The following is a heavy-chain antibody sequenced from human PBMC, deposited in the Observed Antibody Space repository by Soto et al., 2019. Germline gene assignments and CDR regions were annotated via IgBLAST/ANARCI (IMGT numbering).Heavy chain of an antibody. J-gene: IGHJ4*02. CDR3: AHGLLWFGELFSYYFDY. D-gene: IGHD3-10*01. CDR1: GFSLSTSGVG. V-gene: IGHV2-5*02. CDR2: IYWDDDK. Sequence: QITLKESGPTLVKPTQTLTLTCTFSGFSLSTSGVGVGWIRQPPGKALARLALIYWDDDKRYSPSLKSRLTITKDNYKNQVVLTMNNMDPVDTATYYCAHGLLWFGELFSYYFDYWGQGTLVTVSS.